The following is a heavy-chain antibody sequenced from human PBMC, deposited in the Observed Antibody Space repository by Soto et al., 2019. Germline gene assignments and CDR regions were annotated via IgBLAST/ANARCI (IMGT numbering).Heavy chain of an antibody. CDR1: GFTFSGSA. V-gene: IGHV3-73*01. J-gene: IGHJ6*03. CDR3: TRPYIVVVAAKVEYYMDV. Sequence: GGSLRLSCAASGFTFSGSAMHWVRQASGKGLEWVGRIRSKANSYATAYAASVKGRFTISRDDSKNTAYLQMNSLKTEDTAVYYCTRPYIVVVAAKVEYYMDVWGKGTTVTVSS. D-gene: IGHD2-15*01. CDR2: IRSKANSYAT.